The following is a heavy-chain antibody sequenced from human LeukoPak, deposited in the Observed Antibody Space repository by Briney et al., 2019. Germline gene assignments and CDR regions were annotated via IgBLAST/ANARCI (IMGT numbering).Heavy chain of an antibody. Sequence: VASVKVSCKASGGTFSSYAISWVRQAPGQGREWMGRVIPILGIANYARKFQGRVTITADKSTSTAYMELSSLRSEDTAVYYCAREVYSSGYYSSAGLGYYYYGMDVWGQGTTVTVSS. CDR1: GGTFSSYA. CDR2: VIPILGIA. V-gene: IGHV1-69*04. CDR3: AREVYSSGYYSSAGLGYYYYGMDV. J-gene: IGHJ6*02. D-gene: IGHD3-22*01.